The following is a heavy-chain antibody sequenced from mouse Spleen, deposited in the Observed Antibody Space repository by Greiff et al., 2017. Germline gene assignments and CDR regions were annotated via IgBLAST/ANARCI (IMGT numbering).Heavy chain of an antibody. D-gene: IGHD1-1*02. CDR1: GYTFTSYW. V-gene: IGHV1-50*01. CDR2: IDPSDSYT. J-gene: IGHJ4*01. Sequence: VQLQQPGAELVKPGASVKLSCKASGYTFTSYWMQWVKQRPGQGLEWIGEIDPSDSYTNYNQKFKGKATLTVDTSSSTAYMQLSSLTSEDSAVYYCARFYGRYAMDYWGQGTSVTVSS. CDR3: ARFYGRYAMDY.